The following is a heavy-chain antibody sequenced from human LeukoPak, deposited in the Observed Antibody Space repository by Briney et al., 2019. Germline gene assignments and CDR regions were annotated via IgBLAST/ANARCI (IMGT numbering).Heavy chain of an antibody. Sequence: SETLSLTCAVYGGSFSGYYGSWIRQPPGKGLEWIGEINHSGSTNYNPSLKSRVTISVDTSKNQFSLKLSSVTAADTAVYYCARGGIYDYWGQGTLVTVSS. V-gene: IGHV4-34*01. J-gene: IGHJ4*02. CDR1: GGSFSGYY. CDR2: INHSGST. CDR3: ARGGIYDY.